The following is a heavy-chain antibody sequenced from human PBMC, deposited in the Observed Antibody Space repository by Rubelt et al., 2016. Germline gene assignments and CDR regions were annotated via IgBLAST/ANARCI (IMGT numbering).Heavy chain of an antibody. J-gene: IGHJ4*02. CDR1: GASIDSRDYF. D-gene: IGHD2-8*01. CDR3: ARQGDHTNDHYLDY. Sequence: QVQLQESGPGLVKPLETLSLICTVSGASIDSRDYFWGWIRQPPGKGLEWIGSIYYSGSTYYNPSLKSRVTMSVDTSKNQFSRKLSSGTAADTAVYYCARQGDHTNDHYLDYGGQGNLVTVSS. V-gene: IGHV4-39*01. CDR2: IYYSGST.